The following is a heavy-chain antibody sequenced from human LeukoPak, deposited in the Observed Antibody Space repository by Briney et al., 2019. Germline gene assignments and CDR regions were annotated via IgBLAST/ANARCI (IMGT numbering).Heavy chain of an antibody. Sequence: GGSLRLSCAASGFTFFSHGMHWVRQAPGKGLEWVAVIRYDASNEHYADSVKGRFTISRDNSKNTLYLQMNSLRPEDTAVYYCAKDITMFRGVTPPGHWGQGTLLIVSS. CDR2: IRYDASNE. J-gene: IGHJ4*02. CDR3: AKDITMFRGVTPPGH. V-gene: IGHV3-30*02. CDR1: GFTFFSHG. D-gene: IGHD3-10*01.